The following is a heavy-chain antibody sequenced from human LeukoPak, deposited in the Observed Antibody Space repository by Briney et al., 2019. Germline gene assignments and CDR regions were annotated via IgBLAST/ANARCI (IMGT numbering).Heavy chain of an antibody. CDR3: ARHEDYYDSSGYYFDY. CDR1: GFTFSSYS. V-gene: IGHV3-21*01. D-gene: IGHD3-22*01. CDR2: ISSSSSYI. Sequence: GGSLRLSCAASGFTFSSYSMNWVRQAPGKGLEWVSFISSSSSYIYYADSVKGRFTISRDNARNSLYLQMNSLRADDTAVYYCARHEDYYDSSGYYFDYWGQGTLVTVSS. J-gene: IGHJ4*02.